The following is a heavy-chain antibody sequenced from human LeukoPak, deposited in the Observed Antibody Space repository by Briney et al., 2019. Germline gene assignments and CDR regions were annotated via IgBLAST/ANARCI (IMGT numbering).Heavy chain of an antibody. V-gene: IGHV3-30*03. CDR1: GFTFSSYG. CDR3: ASDSSTDWYFDL. CDR2: ISYDGSNK. D-gene: IGHD4-17*01. J-gene: IGHJ2*01. Sequence: GGSLRLSCAASGFTFSSYGMHWVRQAPGKGLEWVAVISYDGSNKYYADSVEGRFTISRDNSKNTLYLQMNSLRAEDTAVYYCASDSSTDWYFDLWGRGTLVTVSS.